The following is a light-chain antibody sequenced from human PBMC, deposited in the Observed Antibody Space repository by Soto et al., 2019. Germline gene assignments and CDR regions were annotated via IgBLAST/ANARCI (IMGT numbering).Light chain of an antibody. Sequence: QSVLTQPPSASGTPGQRVTISCSGSSSNIGSNTVNWFQQVPGTAPKLLIYTNNQRPSGVPDRFSGSKSGTSASLAISGLQSQDEADYCCAAWDDSLNGYVFGAGTKV. CDR3: AAWDDSLNGYV. V-gene: IGLV1-44*01. CDR1: SSNIGSNT. CDR2: TNN. J-gene: IGLJ1*01.